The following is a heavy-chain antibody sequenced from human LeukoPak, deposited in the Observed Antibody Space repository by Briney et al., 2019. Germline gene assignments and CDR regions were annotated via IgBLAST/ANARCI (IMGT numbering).Heavy chain of an antibody. CDR3: ARVPYYYYYMDV. Sequence: PGGSLRLSCAASGLTFSSYSMNWVRQAPGKGLECVSSISSSSSYIYYADSVKGRFTISRDNAKNSLYLQMNSLRAEDTAVYYCARVPYYYYYMDVWGKGTTVTVSS. V-gene: IGHV3-21*01. J-gene: IGHJ6*03. CDR1: GLTFSSYS. CDR2: ISSSSSYI.